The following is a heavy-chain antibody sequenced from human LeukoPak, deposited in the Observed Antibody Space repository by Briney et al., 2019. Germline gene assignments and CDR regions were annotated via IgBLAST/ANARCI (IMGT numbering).Heavy chain of an antibody. CDR3: ARGGYCSGGSCYPLGS. CDR1: GFTFSSYW. J-gene: IGHJ5*02. V-gene: IGHV3-7*01. Sequence: GGSLRLSCAASGFTFSSYWMSWVRQAPGKGLEWVANIKQDGSEKYYVDSVKGRFTISGDNAKNSLYLQMNSLRAEDTAVYYCARGGYCSGGSCYPLGSWGQGTLVTVSS. D-gene: IGHD2-15*01. CDR2: IKQDGSEK.